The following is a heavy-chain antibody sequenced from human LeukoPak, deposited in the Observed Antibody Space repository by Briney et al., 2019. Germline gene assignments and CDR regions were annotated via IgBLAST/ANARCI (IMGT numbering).Heavy chain of an antibody. CDR3: ARVFGDDILTGYINWFDP. J-gene: IGHJ5*02. Sequence: SETLSLTCAVYGGSLSGHYWSWIRQPPGKGLEWIGEINHSGSTNYNPSLKSRVTISVDTSKNHFSLKLSSVTAADTAVYYCARVFGDDILTGYINWFDPWGQGTLVTVSS. CDR1: GGSLSGHY. D-gene: IGHD3-9*01. CDR2: INHSGST. V-gene: IGHV4-34*01.